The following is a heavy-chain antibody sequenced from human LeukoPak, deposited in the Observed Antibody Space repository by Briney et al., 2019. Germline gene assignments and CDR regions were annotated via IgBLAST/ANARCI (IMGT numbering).Heavy chain of an antibody. V-gene: IGHV4-34*01. CDR2: INHSGST. Sequence: SETLSLTCAVYGGAFSGYYWSWIRQPPGKGLEWIGEINHSGSTNYNPSLKSRVTISVDTSKNQFSLRLSSVTAADTAVCYCARMGYSNFDYWGQGTLVTVSS. D-gene: IGHD5-18*01. J-gene: IGHJ4*02. CDR1: GGAFSGYY. CDR3: ARMGYSNFDY.